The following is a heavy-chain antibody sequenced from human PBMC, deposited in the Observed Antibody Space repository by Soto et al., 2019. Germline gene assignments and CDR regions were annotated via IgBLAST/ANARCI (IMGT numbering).Heavy chain of an antibody. D-gene: IGHD3-10*01. CDR1: GFTFSHYW. CDR3: VRSAGGLDY. CDR2: INNDGNSA. V-gene: IGHV3-74*01. Sequence: EVQLVESGGGLVQPGGSLRLTCAASGFTFSHYWMHWVRQAPGTGLMWISYINNDGNSASYADSVKGRFTISRDNAKNTLHLQMNSLRAEDTAVHFCVRSAGGLDYCSQGILVTVSS. J-gene: IGHJ4*02.